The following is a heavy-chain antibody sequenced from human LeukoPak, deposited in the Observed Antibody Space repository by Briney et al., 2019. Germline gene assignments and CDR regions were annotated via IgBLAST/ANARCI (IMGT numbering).Heavy chain of an antibody. J-gene: IGHJ4*02. CDR3: ARRIVVAGTGIDY. Sequence: SETLSLTCTVPGGSISSSSYYWGWIRQPPGKGLEWIGSIYYSGSTYYNPSLKSRVTISVDTSKNQFSLKLSSVTAADTAVYYCARRIVVAGTGIDYWGQGTLVTVSS. CDR1: GGSISSSSYY. V-gene: IGHV4-39*01. CDR2: IYYSGST. D-gene: IGHD6-19*01.